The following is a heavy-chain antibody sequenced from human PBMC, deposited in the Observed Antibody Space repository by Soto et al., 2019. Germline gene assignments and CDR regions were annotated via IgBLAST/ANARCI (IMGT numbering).Heavy chain of an antibody. Sequence: ASVKVSCKASGYTFTSYGISWVRQAPGQGLEWMGWISAYNGNTNYAQKLQGRVTMTTDTSTSTAYMELRSLRSDDTAVYYCARLYSSGWRYYHYYGMDVWGQGTTVTVSS. V-gene: IGHV1-18*01. D-gene: IGHD6-19*01. CDR3: ARLYSSGWRYYHYYGMDV. CDR2: ISAYNGNT. J-gene: IGHJ6*02. CDR1: GYTFTSYG.